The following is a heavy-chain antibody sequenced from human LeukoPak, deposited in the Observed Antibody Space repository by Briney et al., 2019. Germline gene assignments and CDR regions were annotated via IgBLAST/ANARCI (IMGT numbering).Heavy chain of an antibody. J-gene: IGHJ4*02. Sequence: GGSLTLSCAASGFTFRTFTMNWVRQAPGKGLEWVSSIDSTSTYIYYADSVKGRFTISRDNAKNSLYLQMDSLRAEDTAVYYCARDSLVGSTTPVFDYWGQGTLVTVSS. CDR3: ARDSLVGSTTPVFDY. V-gene: IGHV3-21*04. CDR1: GFTFRTFT. CDR2: IDSTSTYI. D-gene: IGHD1-26*01.